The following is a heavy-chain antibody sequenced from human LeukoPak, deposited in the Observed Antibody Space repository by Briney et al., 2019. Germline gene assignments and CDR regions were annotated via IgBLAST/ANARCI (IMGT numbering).Heavy chain of an antibody. V-gene: IGHV3-23*01. J-gene: IGHJ4*02. Sequence: GGSLRLSCAASGFTFSNYAMSWVRQAPGKGLEWVSVISGSGGSTYYADSVKGRFTISRDNSKNTLYLQMNSLRAEDTAVYYCAKILYYDYVWGTFDYWGQGTLVTVSS. D-gene: IGHD3-16*01. CDR2: ISGSGGST. CDR3: AKILYYDYVWGTFDY. CDR1: GFTFSNYA.